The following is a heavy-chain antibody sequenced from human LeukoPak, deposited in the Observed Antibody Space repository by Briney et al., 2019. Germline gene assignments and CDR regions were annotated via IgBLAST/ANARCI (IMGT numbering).Heavy chain of an antibody. V-gene: IGHV1-2*02. D-gene: IGHD3-10*01. J-gene: IGHJ6*03. Sequence: ASVKVSCKASGYTFTGYYMHWVRQAPGQGLEWMGWINPNSGGTNYAQKFQGRVTMTRNTSISTAYMELSSLRSEDTAVYYCARKGGSYYYYYYMDVWGKGTTVTISS. CDR1: GYTFTGYY. CDR2: INPNSGGT. CDR3: ARKGGSYYYYYYMDV.